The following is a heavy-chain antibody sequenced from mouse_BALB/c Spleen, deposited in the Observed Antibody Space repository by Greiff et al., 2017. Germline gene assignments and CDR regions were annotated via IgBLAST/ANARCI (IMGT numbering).Heavy chain of an antibody. V-gene: IGHV5-6-5*01. Sequence: EVNLVESGGGLVKPGGSLKLSCAASGFTFSSYAMSWVRQTPEKRLEWVASISSGGSTYYPDSVKGRFTISRDNARNILYLQMSSLRSEDTAMYYCARGRSYPYFDYWGQGTTLTVSS. CDR1: GFTFSSYA. J-gene: IGHJ2*01. CDR2: ISSGGST. CDR3: ARGRSYPYFDY. D-gene: IGHD2-12*01.